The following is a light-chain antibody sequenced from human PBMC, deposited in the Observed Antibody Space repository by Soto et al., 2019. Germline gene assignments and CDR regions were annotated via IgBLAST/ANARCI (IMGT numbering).Light chain of an antibody. J-gene: IGKJ1*01. V-gene: IGKV1-5*03. CDR2: KAS. CDR1: QTISSW. CDR3: QHYNSYSAA. Sequence: DIQMTQSPSTLSGSVGDRVTITCRASQTISSWLAWYQQKPGKAPKLLIYKASTFKSGVPSRFSGCGSGTEFTLTISSLQPDDFATYYCQHYNSYSAAFGQGTKVELK.